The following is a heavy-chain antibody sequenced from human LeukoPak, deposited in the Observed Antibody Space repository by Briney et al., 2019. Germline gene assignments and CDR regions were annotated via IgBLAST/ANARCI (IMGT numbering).Heavy chain of an antibody. CDR2: INPNSGGT. Sequence: GASVKVSCKSSGYTFIAYYMHWVRQAPGQGLEWMGWINPNSGGTNYAQKFQGRVTMTRDTSISTAYMELSRLRSDDTAVYYCARGGVDIVVVPAARYIWLDPGGEGTLVTVSS. V-gene: IGHV1-2*02. D-gene: IGHD2-2*01. J-gene: IGHJ5*02. CDR3: ARGGVDIVVVPAARYIWLDP. CDR1: GYTFIAYY.